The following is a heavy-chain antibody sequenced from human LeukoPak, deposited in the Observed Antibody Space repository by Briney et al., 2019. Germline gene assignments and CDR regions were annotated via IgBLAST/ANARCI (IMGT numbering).Heavy chain of an antibody. Sequence: GGSLRLSCAASGFTFRSYWMSWVRQAPGKGLEWVSSISSSSSSIYYADSVKGRSTISRDNAKNSLYLQMNSLRAEDTAVYYCARGIAVAGGNFDYWGQGTLVTVSS. V-gene: IGHV3-21*01. CDR1: GFTFRSYW. CDR2: ISSSSSSI. D-gene: IGHD6-19*01. CDR3: ARGIAVAGGNFDY. J-gene: IGHJ4*02.